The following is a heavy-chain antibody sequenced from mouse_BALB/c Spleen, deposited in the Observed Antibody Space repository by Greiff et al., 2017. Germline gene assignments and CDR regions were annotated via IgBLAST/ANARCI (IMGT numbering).Heavy chain of an antibody. Sequence: VKLMESGPGLVAPSQSLSITCTVSGFSLTSYGVHWVRQPPGKGLEWLGVIWAGGSTNYNSALMSRLSISKDNSKSQVFLKMNSLQTDDTAMYYCARGYYGSSYAWYFDVWGAGTTVTVSS. CDR2: IWAGGST. CDR3: ARGYYGSSYAWYFDV. V-gene: IGHV2-9*02. D-gene: IGHD1-1*01. CDR1: GFSLTSYG. J-gene: IGHJ1*01.